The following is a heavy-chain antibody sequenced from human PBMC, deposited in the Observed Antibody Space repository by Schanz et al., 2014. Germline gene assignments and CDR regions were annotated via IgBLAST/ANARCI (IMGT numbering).Heavy chain of an antibody. V-gene: IGHV4-4*02. Sequence: QVQLQESGPGLVKPSGTLSLTCTISRGSIGSTNWWSWLRQSPRKGLEWISDIYETGRTNYNPSLRCRVPVSVDKSTNQFSLRRTAVTAADTAVYYCARLEYTSGWQGFDYWGQGILVTVSP. CDR3: ARLEYTSGWQGFDY. CDR2: IYETGRT. D-gene: IGHD1-1*01. CDR1: RGSIGSTNW. J-gene: IGHJ4*02.